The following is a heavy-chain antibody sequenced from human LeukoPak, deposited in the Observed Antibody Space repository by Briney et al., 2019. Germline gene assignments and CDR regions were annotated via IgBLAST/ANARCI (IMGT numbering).Heavy chain of an antibody. D-gene: IGHD3-22*01. Sequence: GGSLRLSCAASGFTFSRYSMEWVRQAPGKGLEWVSSISSGSTYIYYADSMKGRFTISRDNAKNSLYLQMNSLRAEDTAMYYCAGSDTIGYSQREWDYWSFELWGRGTLVTVSS. CDR1: GFTFSRYS. J-gene: IGHJ2*01. CDR3: AGSDTIGYSQREWDYWSFEL. CDR2: ISSGSTYI. V-gene: IGHV3-21*01.